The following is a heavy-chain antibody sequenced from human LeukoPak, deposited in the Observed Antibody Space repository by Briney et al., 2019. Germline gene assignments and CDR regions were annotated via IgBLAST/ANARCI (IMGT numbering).Heavy chain of an antibody. Sequence: GGSLRLSCAASGFTFSSYAMSWVRQAPGKGLGWVSAISGSGGSTYYADSVKGRFTISRDNSKNTLYLQMNSLRAEDTAVYYCAKGYSSSRRGYFDYWGQGTLVTVSS. CDR1: GFTFSSYA. D-gene: IGHD6-13*01. V-gene: IGHV3-23*01. CDR3: AKGYSSSRRGYFDY. CDR2: ISGSGGST. J-gene: IGHJ4*02.